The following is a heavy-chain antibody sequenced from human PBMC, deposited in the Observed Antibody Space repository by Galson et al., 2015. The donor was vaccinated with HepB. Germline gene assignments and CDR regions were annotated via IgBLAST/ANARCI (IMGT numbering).Heavy chain of an antibody. CDR2: ISYDGSNK. CDR3: AKVGDGYSICGGFDY. Sequence: SLRLSCAASGFTFSSYGMRWVRQAPGKGLEWVAVISYDGSNKYYADSVKGRFTISRDNSKNTLYLQMNSLRAEDTAVYYCAKVGDGYSICGGFDYWGQGTLVTVSS. V-gene: IGHV3-30*18. CDR1: GFTFSSYG. D-gene: IGHD5-24*01. J-gene: IGHJ4*02.